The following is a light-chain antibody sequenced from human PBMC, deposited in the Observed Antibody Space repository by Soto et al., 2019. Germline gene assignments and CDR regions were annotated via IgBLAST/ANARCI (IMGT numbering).Light chain of an antibody. CDR1: SSDVGGYNY. CDR3: ISYTSRSTLV. Sequence: QSALTQPASVSGSPGQSITISCTGTSSDVGGYNYVSWYQQHPGKAPKLIIYEVSNRPSGVSNRFSGSKSGNTASLTISGLQAEDEADYYLISYTSRSTLVLGGGAKVPVL. CDR2: EVS. J-gene: IGLJ3*02. V-gene: IGLV2-14*01.